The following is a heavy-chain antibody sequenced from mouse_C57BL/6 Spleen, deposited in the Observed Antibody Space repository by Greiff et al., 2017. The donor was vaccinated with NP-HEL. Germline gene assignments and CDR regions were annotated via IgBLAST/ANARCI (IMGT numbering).Heavy chain of an antibody. CDR3: TRFPLYYYGSSYLDY. J-gene: IGHJ2*01. CDR2: IDPETGGT. CDR1: GFTFTDYE. Sequence: QVQLQQSGAELVRPGASVTLSCKASGFTFTDYEMHWVKQTPVHGLEWIGAIDPETGGTAYNQKFKGKAILTADKSSSTAYMELRSLTSEDSAVYYCTRFPLYYYGSSYLDYWGQGTTLTVSS. V-gene: IGHV1-15*01. D-gene: IGHD1-1*01.